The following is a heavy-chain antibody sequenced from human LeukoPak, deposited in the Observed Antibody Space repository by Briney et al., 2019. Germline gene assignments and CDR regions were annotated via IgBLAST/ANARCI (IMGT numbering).Heavy chain of an antibody. CDR1: GYTFTSYY. CDR2: INPNSGGT. J-gene: IGHJ4*02. Sequence: GASVKVSCKASGYTFTSYYMHWVRQAPGQGLEWMGWINPNSGGTNYAQKFQGRVTMTRDTSISTAYMELSRLRSDDTAVYYCARVYRRSSGWNFDYWGQGTLVTVSS. D-gene: IGHD6-19*01. CDR3: ARVYRRSSGWNFDY. V-gene: IGHV1-2*02.